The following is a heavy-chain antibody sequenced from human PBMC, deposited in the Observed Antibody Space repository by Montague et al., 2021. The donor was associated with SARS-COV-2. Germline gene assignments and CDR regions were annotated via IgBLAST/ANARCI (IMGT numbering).Heavy chain of an antibody. CDR2: ISHSGGA. Sequence: SETLSLTCAVYGGSSSGDNWSWIRQPPGKGLEWIGEISHSGGANYNSSLKSRVTMSLDTSNNQFSLKLSSVTAADTAMYYCARGRQSIKMIVVVCTGASFYFDSWGQGELVVVSS. CDR1: GGSSSGDN. J-gene: IGHJ4*02. V-gene: IGHV4-34*01. D-gene: IGHD3-22*01. CDR3: ARGRQSIKMIVVVCTGASFYFDS.